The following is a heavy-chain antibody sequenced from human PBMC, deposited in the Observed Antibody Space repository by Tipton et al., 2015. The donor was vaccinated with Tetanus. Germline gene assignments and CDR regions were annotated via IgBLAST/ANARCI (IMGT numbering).Heavy chain of an antibody. CDR3: ARAISSRWGKHDAFDI. V-gene: IGHV3-7*01. J-gene: IGHJ3*02. D-gene: IGHD3-16*01. Sequence: SLRLSCAASGFTFSNYCMTWVRQAPGKGLEWVANIKQDGSAQYYVDSVKGRFTFSRDNAKNSLYLQVNSLRVEDTAVYYCARAISSRWGKHDAFDIWGQGTTVAVSS. CDR1: GFTFSNYC. CDR2: IKQDGSAQ.